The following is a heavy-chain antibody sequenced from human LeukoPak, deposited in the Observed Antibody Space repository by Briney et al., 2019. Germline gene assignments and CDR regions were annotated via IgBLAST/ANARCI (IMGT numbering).Heavy chain of an antibody. J-gene: IGHJ4*02. CDR3: AKDWATMVRGADY. CDR2: VGGSGGST. Sequence: GGSLRLSCTASGFTFNNYAMSWVRQAPGKGLEWVSAVGGSGGSTYYADSVKGRFTISRDNSKNTLYLQMDSLRAEDTAVYYCAKDWATMVRGADYWGQGTLVTVSS. D-gene: IGHD3-10*01. CDR1: GFTFNNYA. V-gene: IGHV3-23*01.